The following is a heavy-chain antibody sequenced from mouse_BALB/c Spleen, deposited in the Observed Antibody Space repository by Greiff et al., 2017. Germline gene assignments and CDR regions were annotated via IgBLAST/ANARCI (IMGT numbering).Heavy chain of an antibody. J-gene: IGHJ1*01. Sequence: EVQLQQSGAELVKPGASVKLSCTASGFNIKDTYMHWVKQRPEQGLEWIGRIDPANGNTKYDPKFQGKATITADTSSNTAYLQLSSLTSEDTAVYYCARGGGYGWYFDVWGAGTTVTVSS. D-gene: IGHD2-2*01. V-gene: IGHV14-3*02. CDR3: ARGGGYGWYFDV. CDR1: GFNIKDTY. CDR2: IDPANGNT.